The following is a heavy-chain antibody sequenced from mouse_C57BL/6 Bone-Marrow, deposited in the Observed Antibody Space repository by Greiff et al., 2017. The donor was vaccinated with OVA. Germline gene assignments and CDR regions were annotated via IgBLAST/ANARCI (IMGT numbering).Heavy chain of an antibody. CDR3: ARSYYGSPWYFDV. D-gene: IGHD1-1*01. J-gene: IGHJ1*03. CDR2: IDPANGNT. CDR1: GFNIKNTY. Sequence: LVESVAELVRPGASVKLSCTASGFNIKNTYMHWVKQRPEQGLEWIGRIDPANGNTKYAPKFQGKATITADTSSNTAYLQLSSLTSEDTAIYYCARSYYGSPWYFDVWGTGTTVTVSS. V-gene: IGHV14-3*01.